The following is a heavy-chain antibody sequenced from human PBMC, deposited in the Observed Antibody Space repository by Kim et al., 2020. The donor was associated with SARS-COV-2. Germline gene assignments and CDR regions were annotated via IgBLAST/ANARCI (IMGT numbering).Heavy chain of an antibody. Sequence: ASVKVSCKASGYTFTSYGISWVRQAPGQGLEWMGWISAYNGNTNYAQKLQGRVTMTTDTSTSTAYMELRSLRSDDTAVYYCARAISRRGYSYVHDYYVDYWGQGTLVTVSS. CDR1: GYTFTSYG. J-gene: IGHJ4*02. D-gene: IGHD5-18*01. CDR3: ARAISRRGYSYVHDYYVDY. CDR2: ISAYNGNT. V-gene: IGHV1-18*01.